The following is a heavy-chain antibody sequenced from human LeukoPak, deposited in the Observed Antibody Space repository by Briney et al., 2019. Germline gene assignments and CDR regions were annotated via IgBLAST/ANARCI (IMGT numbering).Heavy chain of an antibody. CDR3: AKDQDWPTAMITN. V-gene: IGHV3-23*01. CDR2: ISRSGGST. Sequence: GGSLRLSCAVSGFTFSSYTMSWVRQAPGKGLEWVSTISRSGGSTYYADSVKGRFTISRDNSKNMLYLQMNSLRAEDTAVYYCAKDQDWPTAMITNWGQGTLVTVSS. J-gene: IGHJ4*02. D-gene: IGHD5-18*01. CDR1: GFTFSSYT.